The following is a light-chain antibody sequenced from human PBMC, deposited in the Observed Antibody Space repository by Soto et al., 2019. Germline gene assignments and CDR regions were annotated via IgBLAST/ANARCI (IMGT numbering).Light chain of an antibody. CDR3: QHYNGFSWT. J-gene: IGKJ1*01. CDR2: QAS. CDR1: QSISRW. V-gene: IGKV1-5*03. Sequence: IQMTPTPPTRALPSREGXGVPFRASQSISRWLAWFQQKPGKAPKLLIYQASTLETGVPSRFSGSGSGTEFTLTISSLQPDDFATYYCQHYNGFSWTFGQGTKVDI.